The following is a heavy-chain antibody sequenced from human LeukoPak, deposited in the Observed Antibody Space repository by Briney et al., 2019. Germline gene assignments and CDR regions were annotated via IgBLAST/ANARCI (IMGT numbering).Heavy chain of an antibody. CDR3: ATWAFYHNLDV. D-gene: IGHD1-14*01. V-gene: IGHV3-43*02. CDR1: GFTLGAFA. CDR2: INKDGSNT. Sequence: PGGSLRLSCAASGFTLGAFAMHWVRQAPGKGLEWVSLINKDGSNTYYADSVKGRFTISRDNSKDSLYLQMNSLRTEDSALYYCATWAFYHNLDVWGQGTTVTVSS. J-gene: IGHJ6*02.